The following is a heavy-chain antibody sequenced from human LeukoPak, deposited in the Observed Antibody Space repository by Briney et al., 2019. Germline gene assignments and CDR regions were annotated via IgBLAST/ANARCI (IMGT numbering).Heavy chain of an antibody. Sequence: PGGSLRLSCAASGSSFSTYSMIWVRQAPGKGLEWVSSVSGTSEYIYYADSVRGRFTISRDNAKNTVYLQMNSLRAEDTAVYYCARWYSSGWYSDYWGQGTLVTVSS. V-gene: IGHV3-21*06. J-gene: IGHJ4*02. D-gene: IGHD6-19*01. CDR2: VSGTSEYI. CDR3: ARWYSSGWYSDY. CDR1: GSSFSTYS.